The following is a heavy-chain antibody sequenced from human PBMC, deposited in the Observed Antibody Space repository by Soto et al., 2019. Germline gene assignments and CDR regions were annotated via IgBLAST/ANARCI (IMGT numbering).Heavy chain of an antibody. CDR1: GVPFSGFY. CDR3: ANLIVFHSSYYHDY. Sequence: SETLSLTCAVYGVPFSGFYWSWIRQSPGKGLEWIGEINHSGNTNYNPSLKSRVTMLVDTSKNQFSLSLSSVTAADTAVYYCANLIVFHSSYYHDYWGHGTLVTVS. D-gene: IGHD1-26*01. V-gene: IGHV4-34*01. J-gene: IGHJ4*01. CDR2: INHSGNT.